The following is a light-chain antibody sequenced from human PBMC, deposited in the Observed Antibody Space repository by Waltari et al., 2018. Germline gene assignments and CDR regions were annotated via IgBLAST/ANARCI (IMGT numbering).Light chain of an antibody. V-gene: IGLV8-61*01. Sequence: QTVVTQEPSLSVSPGGTVTLTCALSSGSLSTTSYATWYQQTPGQAPRTLVYTANARSAGGPDRFSGSSLGNTAALTITGAQADDESDYYCALYMGSGIWVFGGGTRLTVL. CDR1: SGSLSTTSY. J-gene: IGLJ3*02. CDR3: ALYMGSGIWV. CDR2: TAN.